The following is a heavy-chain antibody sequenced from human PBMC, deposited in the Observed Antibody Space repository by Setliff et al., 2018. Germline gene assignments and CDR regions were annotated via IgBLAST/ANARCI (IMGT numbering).Heavy chain of an antibody. J-gene: IGHJ4*02. D-gene: IGHD2-15*01. CDR2: VSHDENTK. Sequence: PGGSLRLSCAASGFTFSTYRMHWVRQAPGKGLEWVAVVSHDENTKYYADSVKGRFTISRDNSKNTLYLQMNSLRPEDTAVYYCARTCSGSGCYAGLESWGQGTPVTVSS. CDR3: ARTCSGSGCYAGLES. CDR1: GFTFSTYR. V-gene: IGHV3-30*04.